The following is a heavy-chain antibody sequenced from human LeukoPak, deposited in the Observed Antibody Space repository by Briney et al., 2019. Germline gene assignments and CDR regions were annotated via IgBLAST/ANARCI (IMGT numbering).Heavy chain of an antibody. V-gene: IGHV4-59*01. Sequence: SETLSLTCTVSGGSISSYYWSWIRQPPGKGLEWIGYIYYSGSTNYNPSLKSRVTISVDTSKNQFSLKLSSVTAADTAVYYCARGADGEATYYYYYGMDVWGQGTTVTVSS. CDR1: GGSISSYY. J-gene: IGHJ6*02. CDR3: ARGADGEATYYYYYGMDV. CDR2: IYYSGST. D-gene: IGHD1-26*01.